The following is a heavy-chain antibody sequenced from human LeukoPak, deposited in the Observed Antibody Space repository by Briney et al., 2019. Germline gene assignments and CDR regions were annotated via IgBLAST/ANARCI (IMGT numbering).Heavy chain of an antibody. J-gene: IGHJ4*02. Sequence: ASVKVSCKVSGHTLTELSIHWVRQAPGKGLEWMGGFDPEDGERMYAQRFQGRVTTTEDTSTDTAYMELSSLKSEDTAVYYCATDGLVGPTQFDYWGQGTLVTVSS. CDR1: GHTLTELS. CDR2: FDPEDGER. D-gene: IGHD1-26*01. V-gene: IGHV1-24*01. CDR3: ATDGLVGPTQFDY.